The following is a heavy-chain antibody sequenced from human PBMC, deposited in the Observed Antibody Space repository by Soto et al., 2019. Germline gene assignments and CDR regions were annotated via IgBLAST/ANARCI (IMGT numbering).Heavy chain of an antibody. CDR2: ISWNSGNI. CDR3: AKDLIAARPYYYYGMDV. V-gene: IGHV3-9*01. D-gene: IGHD6-6*01. J-gene: IGHJ6*02. CDR1: GSTFDYYA. Sequence: SGGSLRLSCAASGSTFDYYAMHWVRQSPGKGLEWVSGISWNSGNIGYADSVKGRFTISRDNAKNSLYMQMNSLGAEDTALYYCAKDLIAARPYYYYGMDVWGQGTTVTVSS.